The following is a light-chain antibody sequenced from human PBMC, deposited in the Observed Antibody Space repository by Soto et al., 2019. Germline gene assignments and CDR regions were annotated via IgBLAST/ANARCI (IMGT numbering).Light chain of an antibody. CDR1: SSDVGAYNF. Sequence: QSALTQPASVSGSPGQSITISCTGTSSDVGAYNFVSWYQQHPGKVPKLMIFDVSSRPSGVSDRFSGSKSGNTASLTISGLQAEDECDYYCSSYTRSSTHVFGSGTKLTVL. J-gene: IGLJ1*01. V-gene: IGLV2-14*03. CDR2: DVS. CDR3: SSYTRSSTHV.